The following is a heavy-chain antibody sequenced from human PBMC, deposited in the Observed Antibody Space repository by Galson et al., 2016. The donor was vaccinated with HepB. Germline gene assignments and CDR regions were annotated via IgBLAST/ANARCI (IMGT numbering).Heavy chain of an antibody. CDR3: ARLRSPREAAGILAAFDI. V-gene: IGHV1-2*02. CDR1: GYNFIAYY. D-gene: IGHD6-13*01. Sequence: SVKVSCKASGYNFIAYYMHWVRQAPGQGLEWMGWINPNSGGTNYAQNFQGRVTMTRDTSISTGYMELSRLRSDDTAMYYCARLRSPREAAGILAAFDIWGQGKMVTFSS. CDR2: INPNSGGT. J-gene: IGHJ3*02.